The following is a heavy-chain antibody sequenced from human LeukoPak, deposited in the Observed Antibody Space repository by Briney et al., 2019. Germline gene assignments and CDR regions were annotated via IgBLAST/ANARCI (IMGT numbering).Heavy chain of an antibody. V-gene: IGHV1-2*02. D-gene: IGHD2-2*01. Sequence: ASVKVSCKASGYTFTGYYMHWVRQAPRQGLEWMGWINPNSGGTNYAQKFQGRVTMTRDTSISTAYMELSRLRSDDTAVYYCARESRGTSCSFDYWGQGTLVTVSS. CDR3: ARESRGTSCSFDY. CDR1: GYTFTGYY. CDR2: INPNSGGT. J-gene: IGHJ4*02.